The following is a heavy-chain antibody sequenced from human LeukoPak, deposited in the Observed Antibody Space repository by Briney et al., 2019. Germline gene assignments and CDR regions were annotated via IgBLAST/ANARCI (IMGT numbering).Heavy chain of an antibody. V-gene: IGHV1-2*02. CDR3: ARRYCTNDVCYVPRTMDAFDI. CDR1: RYTLTGYY. CDR2: INPNSGGT. Sequence: ASVKVSCKASRYTLTGYYMHWVRQAPGQGLEWMGWINPNSGGTNYAQKFQGRVTMARDTSISTAYMELSRLRSDDTAVYYCARRYCTNDVCYVPRTMDAFDIWGQGTMVTVSS. J-gene: IGHJ3*02. D-gene: IGHD2-8*01.